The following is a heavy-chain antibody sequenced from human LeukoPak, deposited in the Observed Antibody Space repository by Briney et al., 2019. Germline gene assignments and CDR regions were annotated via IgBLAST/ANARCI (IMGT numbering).Heavy chain of an antibody. Sequence: PGGSLRLSCAASGFSFGDYYMSWIRQAPGKGLEWISYISGSGTTIYYADSVKGRFTISRDNAKNSLYLQMKSLRAEDTAVYYCVRDGIVVVVGAFDIWGQGTMVTVSS. CDR1: GFSFGDYY. J-gene: IGHJ3*02. V-gene: IGHV3-11*01. CDR2: ISGSGTTI. CDR3: VRDGIVVVVGAFDI. D-gene: IGHD2-15*01.